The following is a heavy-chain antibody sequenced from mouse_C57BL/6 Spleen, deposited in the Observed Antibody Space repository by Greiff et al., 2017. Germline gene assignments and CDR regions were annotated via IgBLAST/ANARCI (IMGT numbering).Heavy chain of an antibody. J-gene: IGHJ3*01. CDR1: GYTFTSYW. Sequence: VQLQQPGAELVRPGTSVKLSCKASGYTFTSYWMHWVKQRPGQGLEWIGVIDPSDSYTNYNQKFKGKATLTVDTSSSTAYMQLSSLTSEDSAVYYWAKGYDYDGAWFAYWGQGTLVTVSA. CDR2: IDPSDSYT. CDR3: AKGYDYDGAWFAY. D-gene: IGHD2-4*01. V-gene: IGHV1-59*01.